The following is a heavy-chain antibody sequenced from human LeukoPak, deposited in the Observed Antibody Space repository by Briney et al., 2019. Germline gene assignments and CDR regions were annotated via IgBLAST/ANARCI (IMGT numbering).Heavy chain of an antibody. CDR3: ARTTAKKKYYDFWSGQLYYFDY. CDR2: INHSGST. V-gene: IGHV4-34*01. Sequence: SETLSLTCAVYGGSFSGYYWSWIRQPPGKGLEWIGEINHSGSTNYNPSLKSRVTISVDTSKNQFSLKLSSVTAADTAVYYCARTTAKKKYYDFWSGQLYYFDYWGQGTLVTVSS. J-gene: IGHJ4*02. CDR1: GGSFSGYY. D-gene: IGHD3-3*01.